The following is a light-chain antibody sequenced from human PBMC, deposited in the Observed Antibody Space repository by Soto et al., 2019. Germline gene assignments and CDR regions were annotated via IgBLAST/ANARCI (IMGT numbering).Light chain of an antibody. CDR3: QQYGSSPRT. CDR2: AAS. V-gene: IGKV3-20*01. CDR1: QSVSRNY. J-gene: IGKJ1*01. Sequence: EIVLTQYPGTLSLSPGERATLSCRASQSVSRNYLACYQQKPGQAPRLLIYAASSRITGIPDRFSGSGSGTDFTLTISRLKPEDFAVYHCQQYGSSPRTFGQGTKVEI.